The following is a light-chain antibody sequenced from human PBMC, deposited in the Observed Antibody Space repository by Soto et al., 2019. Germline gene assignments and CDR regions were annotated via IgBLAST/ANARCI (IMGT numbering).Light chain of an antibody. CDR3: QQYGRSPFT. Sequence: EIVMTQSTGTLSLSPGETATLSCRASQSVSSNYVAWFHQKPGQAPRLLIYGASSRATGVPDRFSASGSGTDFTLTISRLEPEDFAVYYCQQYGRSPFTFGPGTKVDIK. CDR1: QSVSSNY. V-gene: IGKV3-20*01. CDR2: GAS. J-gene: IGKJ3*01.